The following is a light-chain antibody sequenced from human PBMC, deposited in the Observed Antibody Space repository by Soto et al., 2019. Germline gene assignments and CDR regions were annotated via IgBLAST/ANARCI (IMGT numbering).Light chain of an antibody. CDR1: ISDVGGYNY. V-gene: IGLV2-14*01. J-gene: IGLJ2*01. Sequence: QSALTQPASVSESPGQSITISCTGTISDVGGYNYVSWYQQHPGKASKLMIYDVSNRPSGVSNRFSGSKSGNTASLTISGLQAEDEADYYCSSYTSSSTLYVVFGGGTKLT. CDR2: DVS. CDR3: SSYTSSSTLYVV.